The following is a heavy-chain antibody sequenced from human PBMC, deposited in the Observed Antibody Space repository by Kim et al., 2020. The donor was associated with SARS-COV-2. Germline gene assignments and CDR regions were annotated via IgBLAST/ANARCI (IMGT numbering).Heavy chain of an antibody. Sequence: GGSLRLSCAASTLTFVNYAMTWVRQPPGKGLEWLSAISGSGDLTHYADSVEGRFTISRDNSKNILYLQINSLRAEDTAIYYCAKFEGYGEDRSWFDSWGLGTLVIVST. CDR3: AKFEGYGEDRSWFDS. CDR2: ISGSGDLT. D-gene: IGHD4-17*01. V-gene: IGHV3-23*01. J-gene: IGHJ5*01. CDR1: TLTFVNYA.